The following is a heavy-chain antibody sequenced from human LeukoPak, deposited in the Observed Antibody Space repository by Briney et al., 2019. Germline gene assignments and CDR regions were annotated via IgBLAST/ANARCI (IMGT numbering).Heavy chain of an antibody. CDR3: ARGRAAAAGKGNWFDP. J-gene: IGHJ5*02. CDR2: MNPNSGNT. CDR1: GYTFTSYD. Sequence: GASVKVSCKASGYTFTSYDINWVRQAPGQGLEWMGWMNPNSGNTGYAQKFQGRVTMTRNTSISTAYMELSSLRSEDTAVYYCARGRAAAAGKGNWFDPWGQGTLVTVSS. D-gene: IGHD6-13*01. V-gene: IGHV1-8*01.